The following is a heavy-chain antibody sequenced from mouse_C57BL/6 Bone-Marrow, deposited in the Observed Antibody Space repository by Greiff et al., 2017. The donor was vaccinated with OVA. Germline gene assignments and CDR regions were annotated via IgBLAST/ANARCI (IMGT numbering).Heavy chain of an antibody. CDR2: IWSGGST. Sequence: QVQLQQSGPGLVQPSQSLSITCTVSGFSLTSYGVHWVRQSPGKGLEWLGVIWSGGSTDYNAAFISRLGISKDNSKSQVFFKMNSLPPDDTAIYSCAIYDYDLDWYFDVWGTGTTVTVSS. CDR1: GFSLTSYG. CDR3: AIYDYDLDWYFDV. J-gene: IGHJ1*03. V-gene: IGHV2-2*01. D-gene: IGHD2-4*01.